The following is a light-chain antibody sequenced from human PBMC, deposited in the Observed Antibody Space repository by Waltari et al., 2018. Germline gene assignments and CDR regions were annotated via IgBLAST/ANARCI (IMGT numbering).Light chain of an antibody. CDR1: QSVSGN. V-gene: IGKV3-15*01. CDR3: QQYNDWPQT. Sequence: IVMTQSPATLSVSPGERVTLSCRASQSVSGNLAWYQQKPGQAPRLLMLGASTRAAGVPTRFSGSGSGTEFTVTISSLQSEDFAVYYCQQYNDWPQTFGQGTKLETK. CDR2: GAS. J-gene: IGKJ2*01.